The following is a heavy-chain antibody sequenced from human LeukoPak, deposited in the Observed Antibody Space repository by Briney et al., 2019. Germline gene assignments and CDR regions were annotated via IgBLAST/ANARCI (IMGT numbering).Heavy chain of an antibody. CDR3: ARDPDSSGYHLDY. CDR2: INPNSGGT. Sequence: ASVKVSCKASGNTFTGYFIHWVRQAPGQGLEWMGRINPNSGGTNYAQKFQGRVTMTRDTSISTAYMELSRLRSDDTAVYYCARDPDSSGYHLDYWGQGTLVTVSS. CDR1: GNTFTGYF. V-gene: IGHV1-2*06. D-gene: IGHD3-22*01. J-gene: IGHJ4*02.